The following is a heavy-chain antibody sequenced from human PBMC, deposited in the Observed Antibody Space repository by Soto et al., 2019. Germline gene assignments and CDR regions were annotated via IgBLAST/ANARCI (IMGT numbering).Heavy chain of an antibody. CDR1: GGSITSGGFS. J-gene: IGHJ3*01. V-gene: IGHV4-30-2*01. CDR2: VHHTGNT. Sequence: QVQLKESGSGLVKPAQTLSLTCAVSGGSITSGGFSWSWIRQPPGKGLEWIGYVHHTGNTDYHPSLGSRVTISLDRSRYLFSLNLTSVTAADTATYYCAKECGGTCLDAFDVWGPGTTVIVSS. D-gene: IGHD2-15*01. CDR3: AKECGGTCLDAFDV.